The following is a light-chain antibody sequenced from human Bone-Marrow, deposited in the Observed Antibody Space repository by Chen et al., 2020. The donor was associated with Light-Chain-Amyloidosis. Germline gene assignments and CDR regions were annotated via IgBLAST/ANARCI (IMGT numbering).Light chain of an antibody. CDR1: QDIVKF. CDR3: QQTYASPPFS. V-gene: IGKV1-39*01. Sequence: DIQMTQSPSSLSASVGDTVTISCRAGQDIVKFLHWYQQKPGKAPTLLISGASSLQSGAPSRFSGSGSGTDFTLTISSLPPEDSATYYCQQTYASPPFSFGQGPRWRSN. J-gene: IGKJ2*03. CDR2: GAS.